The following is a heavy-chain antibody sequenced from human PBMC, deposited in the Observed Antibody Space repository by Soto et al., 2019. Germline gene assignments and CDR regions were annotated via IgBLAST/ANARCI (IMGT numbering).Heavy chain of an antibody. Sequence: EVQLVDSGGGLVQPGGSLRLSCGASGYTYRTYWMSWVRQSPGMGLEWVAIIKQDGSEKYYVDPVKGRFTVSRDNAKNSLFLQMNSLSLEDTAVYFCARVMGVDGCSNHPFDLWGRGTMVSVSS. CDR2: IKQDGSEK. D-gene: IGHD2-8*01. CDR3: ARVMGVDGCSNHPFDL. V-gene: IGHV3-7*04. CDR1: GYTYRTYW. J-gene: IGHJ3*01.